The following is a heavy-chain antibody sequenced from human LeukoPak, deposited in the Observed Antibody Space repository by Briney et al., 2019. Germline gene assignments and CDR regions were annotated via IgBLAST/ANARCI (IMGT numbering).Heavy chain of an antibody. D-gene: IGHD6-13*01. Sequence: PSETLSLTCTVSGGSISSYHWSWIRQPPGKGLEWIGYIYYSGSTNYNPSLKSRVTISVDTSKNQFSLKLSSVTAADTAVYYCARLGIAAAGIGNWGQGTLVTVSS. J-gene: IGHJ4*02. CDR1: GGSISSYH. CDR3: ARLGIAAAGIGN. CDR2: IYYSGST. V-gene: IGHV4-59*08.